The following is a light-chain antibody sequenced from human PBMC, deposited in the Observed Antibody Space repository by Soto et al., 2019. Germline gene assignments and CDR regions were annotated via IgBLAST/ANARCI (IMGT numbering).Light chain of an antibody. J-gene: IGKJ4*01. CDR2: DAS. CDR1: QGVSSY. V-gene: IGKV3D-11*01. CDR3: QQALT. Sequence: EIVLTQSPATLSLSPGERATLSCRASQGVSSYLAWYQQKPGQAPRLLIYDASNRVTGIPARFSGSGPGTDFTLTISSLEPEDFAVYYCQQALTFGGGTKVEIK.